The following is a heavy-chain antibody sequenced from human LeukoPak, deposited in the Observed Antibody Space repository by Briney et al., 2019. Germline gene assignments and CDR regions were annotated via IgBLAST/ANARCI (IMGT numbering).Heavy chain of an antibody. CDR3: ARDLHSSIAARYQRYYYYYMDV. Sequence: PSETLSLTCTVSGGSISSYYWSWIRQPAGKGLEWIGRIYTSGCTNYNPSLKSRVTMSVDTSKNQFSLKLSSVTAADTAVYYCARDLHSSIAARYQRYYYYYMDVWGKGTTVTVSS. CDR2: IYTSGCT. V-gene: IGHV4-4*07. D-gene: IGHD6-6*01. J-gene: IGHJ6*03. CDR1: GGSISSYY.